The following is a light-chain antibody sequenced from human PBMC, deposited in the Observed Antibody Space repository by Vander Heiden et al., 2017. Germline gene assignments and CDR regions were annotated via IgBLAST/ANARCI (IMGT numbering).Light chain of an antibody. V-gene: IGLV1-40*01. J-gene: IGLJ2*01. CDR1: TSTIGAGSE. CDR3: QSYDSSLGGHVV. CDR2: DNI. Sequence: QSVLTQPPSVSGAPGQRVTISCTGSTSTIGAGSEGHLYQQRPGTAPKLLIYDNINRPSGVPDRFSGSKSGTSASLAITGLQAEDEADYYCQSYDSSLGGHVVFGGGTKLTVL.